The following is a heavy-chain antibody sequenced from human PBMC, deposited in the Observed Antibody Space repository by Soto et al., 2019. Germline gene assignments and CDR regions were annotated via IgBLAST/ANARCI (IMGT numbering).Heavy chain of an antibody. J-gene: IGHJ4*02. D-gene: IGHD6-19*01. CDR3: ARSNVADTGWVFAF. CDR1: GFTFSSYI. V-gene: IGHV3-21*01. CDR2: ISGTSSFI. Sequence: EVQLVESGGGLVKPGGSLRLSCAASGFTFSSYIMNWVRQAPGEVLDWVSYISGTSSFIYYADSTEGRFTISSDYAKKSLYLKMKSLRPEFTAVYCSARSNVADTGWVFAFWGPGKRVTVSS.